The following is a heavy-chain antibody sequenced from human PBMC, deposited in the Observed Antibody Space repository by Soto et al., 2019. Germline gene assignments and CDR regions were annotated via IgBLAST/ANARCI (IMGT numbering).Heavy chain of an antibody. D-gene: IGHD3-22*01. Sequence: GGSLRLSCAASGFTFSSYWMSWVRQAPGKGLEWVANIKQDGSEKYYVDSVKGRFTISRDNAKNSLYLQMNSLRAEDTAVYYCERGLSRGITMIVVVKQYFDYWGQGTRGTASS. V-gene: IGHV3-7*03. CDR3: ERGLSRGITMIVVVKQYFDY. CDR1: GFTFSSYW. CDR2: IKQDGSEK. J-gene: IGHJ4*02.